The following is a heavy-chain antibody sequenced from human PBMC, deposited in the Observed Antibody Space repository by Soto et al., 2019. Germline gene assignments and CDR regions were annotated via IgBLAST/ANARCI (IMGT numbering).Heavy chain of an antibody. J-gene: IGHJ4*02. Sequence: EVQLVESGGGLIQPGGSLRLSCAVSGFTVSNNYMSWVRQAPGKGLEGVSVIYSGGYTAYGDSVKGRFTISRDNSKNTLFPQKKRPGAGGTALYYWATQAGGGCDWGQGTLVTVSS. CDR2: IYSGGYT. D-gene: IGHD3-10*01. V-gene: IGHV3-53*01. CDR1: GFTVSNNY. CDR3: ATQAGGGCD.